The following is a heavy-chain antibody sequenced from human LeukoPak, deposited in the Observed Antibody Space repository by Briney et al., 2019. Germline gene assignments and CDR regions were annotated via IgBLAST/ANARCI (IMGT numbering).Heavy chain of an antibody. CDR1: GYTVISYD. J-gene: IGHJ6*03. Sequence: ASVKVSCTASGYTVISYDINWVRQVTGQGLEWRGWMNPNSGNTGYAQKFQGRVTITRNTSISTAFMELSSLRSEHTAVYYCARRAAGNSYYYSMDVWGKGNTVTVFS. CDR3: ARRAAGNSYYYSMDV. D-gene: IGHD6-25*01. CDR2: MNPNSGNT. V-gene: IGHV1-8*01.